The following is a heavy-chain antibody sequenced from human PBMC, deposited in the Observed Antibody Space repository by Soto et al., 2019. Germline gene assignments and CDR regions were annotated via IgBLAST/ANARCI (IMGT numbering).Heavy chain of an antibody. Sequence: GASVKVSCKDSGYTFTSYAMHWVRQAPGQRLEWMGWINAGNGNTKYSQKFQGRVTITRDTSASTAYMELSSLRSEDTAVYYCARDSGVVVPAAISNWFDPWGQGTLVTVS. V-gene: IGHV1-3*01. CDR3: ARDSGVVVPAAISNWFDP. CDR1: GYTFTSYA. CDR2: INAGNGNT. J-gene: IGHJ5*02. D-gene: IGHD2-2*01.